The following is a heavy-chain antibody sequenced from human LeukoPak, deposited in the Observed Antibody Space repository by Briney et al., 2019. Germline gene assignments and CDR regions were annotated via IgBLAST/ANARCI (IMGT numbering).Heavy chain of an antibody. CDR3: ARDRGGYGDYHFDY. CDR1: GFTFSSYS. D-gene: IGHD4-17*01. Sequence: GGSLRLSCAASGFTFSSYSMNWVRQAPGKGLEWVSSISSSSSCIYYADSVKGRFTISRDNAKNSLYLQMNSLRAEDTAVYYCARDRGGYGDYHFDYWGQGTLVTVSS. J-gene: IGHJ4*02. V-gene: IGHV3-21*01. CDR2: ISSSSSCI.